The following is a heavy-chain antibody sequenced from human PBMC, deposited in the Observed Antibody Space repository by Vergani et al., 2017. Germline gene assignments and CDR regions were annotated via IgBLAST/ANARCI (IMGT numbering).Heavy chain of an antibody. J-gene: IGHJ6*02. V-gene: IGHV4-61*02. CDR2: IYTSGST. Sequence: QVQLQESGPGLVKPSQTLSLTCTVSGGSISSGSYYWSWIRQPAGKGLEWIVRIYTSGSTNYNPSLKSRVTISVDTSKNQFSLELTSVTAADTAVYYCAYDFWSGYPYYGMDVWGQGTTVTVSS. D-gene: IGHD3-3*01. CDR1: GGSISSGSYY. CDR3: AYDFWSGYPYYGMDV.